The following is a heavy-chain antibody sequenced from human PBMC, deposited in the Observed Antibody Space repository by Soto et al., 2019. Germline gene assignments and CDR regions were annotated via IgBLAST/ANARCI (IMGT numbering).Heavy chain of an antibody. CDR2: FHYSGST. D-gene: IGHD3-22*01. V-gene: IGHV4-39*02. Sequence: LQLQESGPGLVKPSETLSLTCVVSGGDISSSSHYWGWIRQPPGKGLEWIGTFHYSGSTYYSPSLRSRVIISADTSKNHLSLNLNAVTAADTAVYYCAKTEYFYDRSAYDFDYWGQGTLVSVSS. CDR1: GGDISSSSHY. J-gene: IGHJ4*02. CDR3: AKTEYFYDRSAYDFDY.